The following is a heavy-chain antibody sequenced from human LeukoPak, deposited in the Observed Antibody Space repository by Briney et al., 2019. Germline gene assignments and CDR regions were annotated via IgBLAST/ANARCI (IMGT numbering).Heavy chain of an antibody. J-gene: IGHJ6*02. CDR1: GGTFSSYA. V-gene: IGHV1-69*04. CDR3: AREGLREYYYYGMDV. D-gene: IGHD5-12*01. Sequence: SVKVSCKASGGTFSSYAISWVPQAPGQGLEWMGRIIPILGVANYAQKFQGRVTITADKSTSTAYMELSSLRSEDTAVYYCAREGLREYYYYGMDVWGQGTTVTVSS. CDR2: IIPILGVA.